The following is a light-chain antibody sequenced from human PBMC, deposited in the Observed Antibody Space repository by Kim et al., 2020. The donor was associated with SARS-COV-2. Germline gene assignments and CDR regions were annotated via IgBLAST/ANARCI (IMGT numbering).Light chain of an antibody. Sequence: ASVGDRVTITCRASQTISTWLAWYQQKPGKAPNLLIYLASTLETGVPSRFIGSGSGTEFTLTIDSLQPDDFATYFCQHYIRFPYTFGQGTKVDIK. J-gene: IGKJ2*01. CDR1: QTISTW. CDR3: QHYIRFPYT. CDR2: LAS. V-gene: IGKV1-5*03.